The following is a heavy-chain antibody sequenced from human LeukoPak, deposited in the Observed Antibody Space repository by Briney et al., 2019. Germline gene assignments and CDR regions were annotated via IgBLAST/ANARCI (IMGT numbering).Heavy chain of an antibody. CDR3: ARDFGRTMVRGAMAPGWFDP. J-gene: IGHJ5*02. CDR2: IYYSGST. D-gene: IGHD3-10*01. CDR1: GGSISSYY. V-gene: IGHV4-59*12. Sequence: SETLSLTCTVSGGSISSYYWSWIRQPAGKGLEWIGYIYYSGSTNYNPSLKSRVTISVDTSKNQFSLKLSSVTAADTAVYYCARDFGRTMVRGAMAPGWFDPWGQGTLVTVSS.